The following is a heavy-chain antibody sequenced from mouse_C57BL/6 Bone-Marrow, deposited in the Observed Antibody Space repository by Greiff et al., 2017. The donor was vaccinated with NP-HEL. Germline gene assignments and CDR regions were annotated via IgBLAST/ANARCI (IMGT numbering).Heavy chain of an antibody. CDR3: ARGGMVTSPFAY. CDR1: GYSFTGYY. CDR2: INPSTGGT. J-gene: IGHJ3*01. V-gene: IGHV1-42*01. D-gene: IGHD2-2*01. Sequence: EVKLMESGPELVKPGASVKISCKASGYSFTGYYMNWVKQSPEKSLEWIGEINPSTGGTTYNQKFKAKATLTVDKSSSTAYMQLKSLTSEDSAVYYCARGGMVTSPFAYWGQGTLVTVSA.